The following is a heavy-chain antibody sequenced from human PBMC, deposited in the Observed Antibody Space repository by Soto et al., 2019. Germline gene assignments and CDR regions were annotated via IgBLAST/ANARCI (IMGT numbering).Heavy chain of an antibody. CDR3: ARDRFIAARPYYYYGMDV. Sequence: ASVKVSCKASGYTFTGYYMHWVRQAPGQGLEWMGWINPNSGGTNYAQKFQGWVTMTRDTSISTAYMELSRLRSDDTAVYYCARDRFIAARPYYYYGMDVWGQGTTVTVSS. V-gene: IGHV1-2*04. CDR1: GYTFTGYY. D-gene: IGHD6-6*01. J-gene: IGHJ6*02. CDR2: INPNSGGT.